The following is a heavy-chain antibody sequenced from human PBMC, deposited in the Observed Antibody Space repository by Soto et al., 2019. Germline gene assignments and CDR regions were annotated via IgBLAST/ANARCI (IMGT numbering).Heavy chain of an antibody. J-gene: IGHJ6*03. Sequence: GGSLRLSCAASGFTFSSYGMHWVRQAPGKGLEWVAVIWYDGSNKYYADSVKGRFTISRDNSKNTLYLQMNSLRAEDTAVYYCARDGVEVPPYYDILTGWAPSYMDVWGKGTTVTVSS. CDR3: ARDGVEVPPYYDILTGWAPSYMDV. CDR1: GFTFSSYG. CDR2: IWYDGSNK. D-gene: IGHD3-9*01. V-gene: IGHV3-33*01.